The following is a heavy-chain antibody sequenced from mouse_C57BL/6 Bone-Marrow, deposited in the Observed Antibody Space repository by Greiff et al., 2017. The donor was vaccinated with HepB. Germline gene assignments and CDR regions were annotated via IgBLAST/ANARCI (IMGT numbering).Heavy chain of an antibody. CDR2: IDPEDGDT. D-gene: IGHD1-1*01. CDR3: TPFITTVSRDY. V-gene: IGHV14-1*01. Sequence: EVQLQQSGAELVRPGASVKLSCTASGFNIKDYYMHWVKQRPEQGLEWIGRIDPEDGDTEYAPKFQGKATMTADTSSNTAYLQLSSLTSEDTAVYYCTPFITTVSRDYWGQGTTLTVSS. J-gene: IGHJ2*01. CDR1: GFNIKDYY.